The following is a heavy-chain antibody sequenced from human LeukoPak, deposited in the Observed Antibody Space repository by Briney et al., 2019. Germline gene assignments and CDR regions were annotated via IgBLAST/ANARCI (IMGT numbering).Heavy chain of an antibody. Sequence: GGSLRLSCAASGFSFSSSWMHWVRQAPGTGLVWVSRVNSDGSTTNYADSVKGRFIISRDNSKNTLYLQMNSLRAEDTAVYYCAKDFVYSSGWYETRLHFDYWGQGTLVTVSS. CDR2: VNSDGSTT. CDR1: GFSFSSSW. V-gene: IGHV3-74*01. CDR3: AKDFVYSSGWYETRLHFDY. J-gene: IGHJ4*02. D-gene: IGHD6-19*01.